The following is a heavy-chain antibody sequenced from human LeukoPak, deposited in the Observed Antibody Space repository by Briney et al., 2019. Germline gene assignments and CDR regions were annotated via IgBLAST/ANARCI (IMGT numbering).Heavy chain of an antibody. CDR2: IYYSGNT. V-gene: IGHV4-59*01. CDR3: ARDLSSRWAAAADSPFDP. CDR1: GGSLINNY. J-gene: IGHJ5*02. Sequence: SETLSLTCTVSGGSLINNYWSWIRQSPWKGLEWIGYIYYSGNTNYNPSLRSRVTISIDTSKNHFSLDLSSVTAADTAVYYCARDLSSRWAAAADSPFDPWGQGTLVTVSS. D-gene: IGHD6-13*01.